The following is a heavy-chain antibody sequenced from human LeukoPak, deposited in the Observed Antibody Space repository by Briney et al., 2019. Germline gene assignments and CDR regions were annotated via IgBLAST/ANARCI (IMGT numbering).Heavy chain of an antibody. J-gene: IGHJ3*02. Sequence: GGSLRLSCAASGFTFSGYDMHWVRQATGKGLEWVSAIGTAGDTYYPGSVKGRFTISRENAKNSLYLQMNSLRAGDTAVYYCARGGADGYNWVSDAFDIWGQGTMVTVSS. CDR1: GFTFSGYD. D-gene: IGHD5-24*01. V-gene: IGHV3-13*01. CDR3: ARGGADGYNWVSDAFDI. CDR2: IGTAGDT.